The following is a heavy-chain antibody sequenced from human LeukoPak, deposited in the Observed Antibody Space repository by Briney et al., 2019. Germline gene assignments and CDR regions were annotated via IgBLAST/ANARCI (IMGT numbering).Heavy chain of an antibody. CDR3: ANAGRGYGSGSYYSYYYMDV. J-gene: IGHJ6*03. CDR1: GFTFSSYG. CDR2: IRYDGSNK. V-gene: IGHV3-30*02. D-gene: IGHD3-10*01. Sequence: PGGSLRLSCAAFGFTFSSYGMHWVRQAPGKELEWVAFIRYDGSNKYYADSVKGRFTISRDNSKNTLYLQMNSLRAEDTAVYYCANAGRGYGSGSYYSYYYMDVWGKGTTVTISS.